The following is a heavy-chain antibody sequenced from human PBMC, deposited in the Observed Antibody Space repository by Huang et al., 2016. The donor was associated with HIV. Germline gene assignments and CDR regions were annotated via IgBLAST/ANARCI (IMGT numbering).Heavy chain of an antibody. CDR3: SRALYYHGSGSYSDY. D-gene: IGHD3-10*01. Sequence: QVQLQESGPGLVKPSQTLSLTCTVSGDSLGSGGHYWRWIRQPPGKGLEWIGFIYYSGRTYHNPSLKSRVTISVDTSKNQCSLKLSAVTAADTAVYFCSRALYYHGSGSYSDYWGRGTLVTVSS. CDR1: GDSLGSGGHY. J-gene: IGHJ4*02. V-gene: IGHV4-30-4*08. CDR2: IYYSGRT.